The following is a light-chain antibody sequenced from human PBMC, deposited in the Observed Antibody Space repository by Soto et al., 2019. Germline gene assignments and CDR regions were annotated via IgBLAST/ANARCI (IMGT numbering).Light chain of an antibody. V-gene: IGKV3-15*01. CDR3: QQYSKWPGT. Sequence: EIVMTQSPATLSVSPGERATLSCRASQSISSDLAWSQQKPGQAPRLLVYGASTRATGIPARFSGSGSGLEFTLTISSLQPEDSAVYFCQQYSKWPGTFGQGTKVEIK. J-gene: IGKJ1*01. CDR2: GAS. CDR1: QSISSD.